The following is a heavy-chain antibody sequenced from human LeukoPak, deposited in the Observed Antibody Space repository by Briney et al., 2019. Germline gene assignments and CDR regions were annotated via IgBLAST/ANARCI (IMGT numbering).Heavy chain of an antibody. CDR1: GGSISSHY. CDR3: ARNNQAAEDYFDY. CDR2: IYYSGST. V-gene: IGHV4-59*11. Sequence: PSETLSLTCTVSGGSISSHYWSWIRQPPGKGLEWIGYIYYSGSTNYNPSLKSRVTISVDTSKNQFSLKLSSVTAADTAAYYCARNNQAAEDYFDYWGQGTLVTVSS. J-gene: IGHJ4*02. D-gene: IGHD1-14*01.